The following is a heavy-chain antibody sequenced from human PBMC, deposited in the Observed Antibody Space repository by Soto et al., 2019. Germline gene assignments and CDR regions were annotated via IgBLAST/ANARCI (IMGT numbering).Heavy chain of an antibody. V-gene: IGHV1-69*13. CDR1: GDSFGSYA. CDR3: AREPFGRFDP. D-gene: IGHD3-10*01. J-gene: IGHJ5*02. CDR2: IIPVFGTT. Sequence: WASVKVACKASGDSFGSYAVSWARQAPGQGLEWMGAIIPVFGTTNYTQKFQGRVTITADDSTTTAYMELSSLRSDDTAVYYCAREPFGRFDPWGQGTLVTVSS.